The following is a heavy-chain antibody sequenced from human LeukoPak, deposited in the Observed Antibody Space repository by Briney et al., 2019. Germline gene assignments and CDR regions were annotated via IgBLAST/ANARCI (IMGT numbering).Heavy chain of an antibody. J-gene: IGHJ4*02. CDR2: ISGSGGST. CDR1: GFTFSSYA. CDR3: ALAIVDLGSGSYYFDY. D-gene: IGHD3-10*01. Sequence: PGGTLRLSCAASGFTFSSYAMSWVRQAPGKGLEWVSAISGSGGSTYYADSVKGRFTISRDNSKNTLYLQMNSLRAEDTAVYYCALAIVDLGSGSYYFDYWGQGTLVTVSS. V-gene: IGHV3-23*01.